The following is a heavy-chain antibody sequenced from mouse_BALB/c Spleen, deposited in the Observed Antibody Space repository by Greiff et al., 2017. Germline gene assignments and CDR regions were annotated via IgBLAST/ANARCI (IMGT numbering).Heavy chain of an antibody. CDR2: ISDGGSYT. CDR3: AREGDYDVSDY. V-gene: IGHV5-4*02. Sequence: EVKLMESGGGLVKPGGSLKLSCAASGFTFSDYYMYWVRQTPEKRLEWVATISDGGSYTYYPDSVKGRFTISRDNAKNNLYLQMSSLKSEDTAMYYCAREGDYDVSDYWGQGTTLTVSS. J-gene: IGHJ2*01. D-gene: IGHD2-4*01. CDR1: GFTFSDYY.